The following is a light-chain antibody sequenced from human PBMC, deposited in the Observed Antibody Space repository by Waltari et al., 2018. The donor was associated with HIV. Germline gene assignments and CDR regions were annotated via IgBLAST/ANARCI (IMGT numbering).Light chain of an antibody. Sequence: SVSAAPGQKVTISCSGSSSNIGNNYVSWYQQLPGTAPKLLIYDNNKRPSGIPDRFSGSKSGTSATLGITGLQTGDEAYYYCGTWDSSLSAGVFGGGTKLTVL. CDR1: SSNIGNNY. V-gene: IGLV1-51*01. J-gene: IGLJ3*02. CDR3: GTWDSSLSAGV. CDR2: DNN.